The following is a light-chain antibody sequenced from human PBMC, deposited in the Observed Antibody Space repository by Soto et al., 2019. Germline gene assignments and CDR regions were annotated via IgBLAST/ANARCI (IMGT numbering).Light chain of an antibody. CDR3: QSYDSSLSGL. J-gene: IGLJ3*02. Sequence: QSVLTQPPSVSGAPGQRITISCTGNSSNIGAGYDVHWYQQLPGTVPKVVIYGNINRPSGVPDRFSGSKSGTSAFLAITGLQAEDEADYYCQSYDSSLSGLFGGGTKLTVL. V-gene: IGLV1-40*01. CDR2: GNI. CDR1: SSNIGAGYD.